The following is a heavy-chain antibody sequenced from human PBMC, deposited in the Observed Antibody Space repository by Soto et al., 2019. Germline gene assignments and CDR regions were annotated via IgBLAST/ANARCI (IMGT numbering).Heavy chain of an antibody. CDR2: IYYSGST. Sequence: SATLSLTCTVSGGSISSYYWSWIRQPPGKGLEWIGYIYYSGSTNYNPSLKSRVTISVDTSKNQFSLKLSSVTAADTAVYYCARGARERYFDYWGQGTLVTVSS. J-gene: IGHJ4*02. CDR1: GGSISSYY. V-gene: IGHV4-59*01. CDR3: ARGARERYFDY.